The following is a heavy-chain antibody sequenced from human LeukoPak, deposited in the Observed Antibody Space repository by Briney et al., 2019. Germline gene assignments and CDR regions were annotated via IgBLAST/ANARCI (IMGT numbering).Heavy chain of an antibody. Sequence: GGSLRLSCAASGFSFGGFAMTWVRQAPGRGLDGVSGIYSDGSGTFYSDSVKGRFTISRDNSKNILYLQMNNLRAEDTAIYYCAKDLNYGDGRWEFHTWGQGTLVTVSS. CDR1: GFSFGGFA. J-gene: IGHJ5*02. V-gene: IGHV3-23*03. D-gene: IGHD4-17*01. CDR2: IYSDGSGT. CDR3: AKDLNYGDGRWEFHT.